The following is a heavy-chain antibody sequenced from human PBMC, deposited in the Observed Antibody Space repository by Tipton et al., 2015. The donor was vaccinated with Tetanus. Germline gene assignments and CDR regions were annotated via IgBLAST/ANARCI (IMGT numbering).Heavy chain of an antibody. CDR1: GFTFSSYW. D-gene: IGHD4-17*01. J-gene: IGHJ4*02. CDR2: INSGGSST. CDR3: ARVPDDYGDFRFDN. Sequence: SLRLSCAASGFTFSSYWMHWVRQAPGKGLVWVSRINSGGSSTSYADSVKGRFTISRDNAKNTLYLQMNSLRAEDTAVYYCARVPDDYGDFRFDNWGQGTLVTVSP. V-gene: IGHV3-74*01.